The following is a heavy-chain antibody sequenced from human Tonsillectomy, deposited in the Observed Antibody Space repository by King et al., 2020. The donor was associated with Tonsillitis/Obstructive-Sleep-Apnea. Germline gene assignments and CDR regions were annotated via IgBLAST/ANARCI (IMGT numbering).Heavy chain of an antibody. CDR1: GFYFRIYA. D-gene: IGHD5-12*01. CDR2: ISYDGSKK. Sequence: VQLVESGGGVVQPGRSLRLSCAASGFYFRIYAMHWVRQAPGKGLEWVAVISYDGSKKYYAESVKGRFTISRDNSKNTLYLQMNSLRAEDTAVYYCARAPYSGYDSPFDYWGQGTLVTVSS. CDR3: ARAPYSGYDSPFDY. V-gene: IGHV3-30*01. J-gene: IGHJ4*02.